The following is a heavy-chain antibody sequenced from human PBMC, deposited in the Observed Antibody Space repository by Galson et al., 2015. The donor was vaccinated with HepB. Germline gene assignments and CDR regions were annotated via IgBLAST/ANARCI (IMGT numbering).Heavy chain of an antibody. CDR2: IIPIFGTT. J-gene: IGHJ4*02. Sequence: SVKVSCKASGGTFSSYAISWVRQAPGQGLEWMGGIIPIFGTTNYAEKFQGRVTITADESTSTAYLELSSLRSEDTAVYYCAREAQSTTVVAVSPFFDFWGLGTLVTVSS. CDR1: GGTFSSYA. D-gene: IGHD4-23*01. V-gene: IGHV1-69*13. CDR3: AREAQSTTVVAVSPFFDF.